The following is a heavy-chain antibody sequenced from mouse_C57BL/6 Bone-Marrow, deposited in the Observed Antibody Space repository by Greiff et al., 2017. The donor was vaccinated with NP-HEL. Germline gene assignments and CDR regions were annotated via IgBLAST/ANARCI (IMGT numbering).Heavy chain of an antibody. J-gene: IGHJ3*01. CDR3: AREGWLAWFAY. CDR1: GYTFTSYW. V-gene: IGHV1-55*01. CDR2: LYPGSGST. D-gene: IGHD2-3*01. Sequence: VQLQQSGAELVQPGASVPMSCKASGYTFTSYWITWVKPRPGQGLEWIGDLYPGSGSTNYNQKFKSTAPLTVDPSSSTAYMQLSSLTSEDSAVYYCAREGWLAWFAYWGQGTLVTVSA.